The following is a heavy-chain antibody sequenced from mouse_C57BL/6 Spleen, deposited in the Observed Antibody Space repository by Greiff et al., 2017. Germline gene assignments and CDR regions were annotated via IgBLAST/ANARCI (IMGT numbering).Heavy chain of an antibody. D-gene: IGHD1-2*01. J-gene: IGHJ3*01. V-gene: IGHV1-80*01. Sequence: VKLQESGAELVKPGASVKISCKASGYAFSSYWMNWVKQRPGKGLEWIGQIYPGDGDTNYNGKFKGKATLTADQSSSTAYMPLSSLTSEDSAVYFCARERVTTAYWGQGTLVTVSA. CDR2: IYPGDGDT. CDR3: ARERVTTAY. CDR1: GYAFSSYW.